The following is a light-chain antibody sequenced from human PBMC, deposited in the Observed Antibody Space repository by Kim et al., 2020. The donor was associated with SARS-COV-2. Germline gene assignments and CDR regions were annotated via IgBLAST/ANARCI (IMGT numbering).Light chain of an antibody. CDR3: QVWDSSISQEL. J-gene: IGLJ3*02. CDR2: YDT. CDR1: NIEAKS. V-gene: IGLV3-21*04. Sequence: SYELTQPPSVSVAPGEMASITCGGDNIEAKSVHWYQQRPGQAPLLVIYYDTDRPSGIPERFSGSNSGNTATLTISRVEAGGEAEFFCQVWDSSISQELFGGGTQLTVL.